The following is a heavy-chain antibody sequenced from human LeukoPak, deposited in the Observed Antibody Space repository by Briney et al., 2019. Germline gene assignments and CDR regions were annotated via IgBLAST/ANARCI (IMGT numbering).Heavy chain of an antibody. CDR1: GYTLTVYW. CDR2: INPKRGDT. V-gene: IGHV1-2*02. J-gene: IGHJ6*02. CDR3: ARDYYGMDV. Sequence: ASVKVSCKASGYTLTVYWMHWVRQAPGQGLEWMGWINPKRGDTDYAQKFQGRVSMTRDTSISTAYMELNRLTSDDTAVYYCARDYYGMDVWGQGTTVTVSS.